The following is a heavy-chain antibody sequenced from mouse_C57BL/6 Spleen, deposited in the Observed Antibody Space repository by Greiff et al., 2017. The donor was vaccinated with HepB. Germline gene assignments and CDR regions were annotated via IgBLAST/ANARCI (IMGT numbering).Heavy chain of an antibody. J-gene: IGHJ2*01. Sequence: VQLQQPGAELVRPGTSVKLSCKASGYTFTSYWMHWVKQRPGQGLEWIGVIDPSDSYTNYNQKFKGKATLTVDTSSSTAYMQLNSLTSEDSAVYYCARGEASSLFDYWGQGTTLTVSS. CDR1: GYTFTSYW. CDR3: ARGEASSLFDY. D-gene: IGHD3-2*02. CDR2: IDPSDSYT. V-gene: IGHV1-59*01.